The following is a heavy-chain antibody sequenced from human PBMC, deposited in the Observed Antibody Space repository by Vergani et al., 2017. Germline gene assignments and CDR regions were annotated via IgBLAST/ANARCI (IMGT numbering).Heavy chain of an antibody. CDR3: AKEGLGATTPSLDY. CDR1: GFTFDDYT. D-gene: IGHD5-12*01. V-gene: IGHV3-43*01. J-gene: IGHJ4*02. Sequence: EVQLVESGGVVVQPGGSLRLSCAASGFTFDDYTMHWVRQAPGKGLEWVSLISWDGGSTYYVDSVKGRCTISRDNSKNSLYLQMNSLRTEDTALYYCAKEGLGATTPSLDYWGQGTLVTVSS. CDR2: ISWDGGST.